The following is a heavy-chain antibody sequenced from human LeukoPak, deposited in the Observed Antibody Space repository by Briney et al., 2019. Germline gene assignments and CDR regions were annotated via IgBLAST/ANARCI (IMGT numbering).Heavy chain of an antibody. CDR3: ARDPPSVWGSYRYYYFDY. Sequence: GGSLRLSCAASGFTFSSYWMSWGRQAPGKGLEWVANIKQDGSEKYYVDSVKGRFTISRDNAKNSLYLQMNSLRAEDTAVYYCARDPPSVWGSYRYYYFDYWGQGTLVTVSS. J-gene: IGHJ4*02. CDR2: IKQDGSEK. V-gene: IGHV3-7*01. D-gene: IGHD3-16*02. CDR1: GFTFSSYW.